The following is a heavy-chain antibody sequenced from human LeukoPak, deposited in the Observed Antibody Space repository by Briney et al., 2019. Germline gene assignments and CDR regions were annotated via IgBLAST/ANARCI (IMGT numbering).Heavy chain of an antibody. Sequence: SETLSLTCTVSGGSISSYYWSWIRQPPGKGLEWIGYIYYSGSTNYNPSLKSRVTISVDTSKNQFSLKLSSVTAADTAVYYCARNRLRFLAIDYWGQGTLVTVSS. CDR1: GGSISSYY. CDR2: IYYSGST. J-gene: IGHJ4*02. V-gene: IGHV4-59*01. D-gene: IGHD3-3*01. CDR3: ARNRLRFLAIDY.